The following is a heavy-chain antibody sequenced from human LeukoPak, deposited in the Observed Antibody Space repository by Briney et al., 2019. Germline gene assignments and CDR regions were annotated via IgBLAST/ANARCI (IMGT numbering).Heavy chain of an antibody. CDR3: VRGIGTSYDSSRDAFDI. J-gene: IGHJ3*02. D-gene: IGHD3-22*01. V-gene: IGHV4-61*02. CDR1: AGSISSGDYY. Sequence: PSQTLSLNCTVSAGSISSGDYYWRWVRQPPGKGLEWIGRIYSPGTNYNYNPSLKSRGTISIDTSKNQFSLRLTSVTAADTAVYYCVRGIGTSYDSSRDAFDIWGQGTMVSVSS. CDR2: IYSPGT.